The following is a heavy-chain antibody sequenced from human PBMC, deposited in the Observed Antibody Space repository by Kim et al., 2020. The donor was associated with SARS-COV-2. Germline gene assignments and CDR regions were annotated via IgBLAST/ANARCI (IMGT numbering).Heavy chain of an antibody. CDR2: K. D-gene: IGHD3-10*01. J-gene: IGHJ4*02. Sequence: KYYADSAKGRFTIASDNSKNTLYLQMNSLRAEDTAVYYCAREGSGSYPDYWGQGTLVTVSS. V-gene: IGHV3-33*01. CDR3: AREGSGSYPDY.